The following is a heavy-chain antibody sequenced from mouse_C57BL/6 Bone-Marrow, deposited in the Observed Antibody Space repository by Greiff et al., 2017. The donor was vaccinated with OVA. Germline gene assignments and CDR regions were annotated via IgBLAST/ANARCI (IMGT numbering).Heavy chain of an antibody. CDR3: ARLYDYFDY. V-gene: IGHV1-9*01. D-gene: IGHD2-3*01. CDR2: ILPGSGST. J-gene: IGHJ2*01. CDR1: GYTFTGYW. Sequence: QVQLQQSGAELMKPGASVKLSCKATGYTFTGYWIEWVKQRPGHGLEWIGEILPGSGSTNYNVKFKGKATFTADTSSNTAYMQLSSLTTEDSAIYYCARLYDYFDYWGQGTTLTVSS.